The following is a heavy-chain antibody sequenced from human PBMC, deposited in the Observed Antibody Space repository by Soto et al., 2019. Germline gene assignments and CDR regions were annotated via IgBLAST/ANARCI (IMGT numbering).Heavy chain of an antibody. CDR1: GFAFTTND. CDR2: MNGNTDST. V-gene: IGHV1-8*02. Sequence: QVQLVQSGAEVRTPGSSLTVSCKAIGFAFTTNDIHWVRQAPGQRLEWMGWMNGNTDSTDSADEIEAVFLMTWNPSISTAYLQLPGLTSKDTAVYYCAREVVEVTSMRPDPWGQGTHVTVS. D-gene: IGHD1-1*01. CDR3: AREVVEVTSMRPDP. J-gene: IGHJ5*02.